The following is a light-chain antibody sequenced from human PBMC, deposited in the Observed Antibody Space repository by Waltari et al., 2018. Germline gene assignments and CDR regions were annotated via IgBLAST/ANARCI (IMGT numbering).Light chain of an antibody. CDR2: WAS. V-gene: IGKV4-1*01. CDR1: QRVLYSSNNKNY. CDR3: QQYYSTLLLT. Sequence: DIVMPQSPDSLAVSLGEGATTNCKYSQRVLYSSNNKNYLAWYQQKPGQPPKLLIYWASTRESGVPDRFSGSGSGTDFTLTISSLQAEDVAVYYCQQYYSTLLLTFGGGTKVEIK. J-gene: IGKJ4*01.